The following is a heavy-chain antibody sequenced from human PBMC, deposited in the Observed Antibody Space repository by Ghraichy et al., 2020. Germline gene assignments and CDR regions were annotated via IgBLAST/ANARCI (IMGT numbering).Heavy chain of an antibody. V-gene: IGHV4-39*01. D-gene: IGHD2-2*01. J-gene: IGHJ4*02. CDR3: ARRSDIVVVPAAGPGGHVDY. CDR1: GGSISSSSYY. Sequence: SETLSLTCTVSGGSISSSSYYWGWIRQPPGKGLEWIGSIYYSGSTYYNPSLKSRVTISVDTSKNQFSLKLSSVTAADTAVYYCARRSDIVVVPAAGPGGHVDYWGQGTLVTVSS. CDR2: IYYSGST.